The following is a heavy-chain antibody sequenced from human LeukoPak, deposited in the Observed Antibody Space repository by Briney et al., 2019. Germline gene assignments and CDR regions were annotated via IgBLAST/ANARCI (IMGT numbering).Heavy chain of an antibody. Sequence: GGSLRLSCAASGFTFSSYSMNWVRQAPGKGLEGVSSISSSSSYIYYADSVKGRFTISRDNAKNSLYLQMNSLRAEDTAVYYCARVRIVGATLNWFDPWGQGTLVTVSS. D-gene: IGHD1-26*01. V-gene: IGHV3-21*01. J-gene: IGHJ5*02. CDR3: ARVRIVGATLNWFDP. CDR2: ISSSSSYI. CDR1: GFTFSSYS.